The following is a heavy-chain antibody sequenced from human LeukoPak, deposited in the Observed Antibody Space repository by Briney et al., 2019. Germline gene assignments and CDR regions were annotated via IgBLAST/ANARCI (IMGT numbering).Heavy chain of an antibody. CDR3: ARRSTSGSYYDD. CDR2: INSDGSTR. J-gene: IGHJ4*02. Sequence: PGGSLRLSCAASGFTFSNYWMHWVRQAPGKGLVWVSRINSDGSTRKYADSVKGRFTISRDNTKNTLYLQMNSLRAEDTAVYYCARRSTSGSYYDDWGQGILDTVSS. D-gene: IGHD3-10*01. V-gene: IGHV3-74*03. CDR1: GFTFSNYW.